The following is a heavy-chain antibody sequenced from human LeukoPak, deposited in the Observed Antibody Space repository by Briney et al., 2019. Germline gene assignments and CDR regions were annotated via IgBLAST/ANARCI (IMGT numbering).Heavy chain of an antibody. V-gene: IGHV1-18*01. CDR1: GYTFTSYG. J-gene: IGHJ4*02. D-gene: IGHD3-22*01. CDR2: ISAHNGNT. CDR3: ARDPGYDSSGYTFDY. Sequence: GASVKVSCKASGYTFTSYGISWVRQAPGQGLEWMGWISAHNGNTNYAQKLQGRVTMTTDTSTSTAYMELRSLRSDDTAVYYCARDPGYDSSGYTFDYWGQGTLVTVSS.